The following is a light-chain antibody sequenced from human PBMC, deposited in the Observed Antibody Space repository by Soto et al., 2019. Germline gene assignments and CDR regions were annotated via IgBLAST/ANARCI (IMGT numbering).Light chain of an antibody. CDR2: DAS. CDR1: QSITSY. J-gene: IGKJ5*01. CDR3: QQYDTTPLT. V-gene: IGKV1-5*01. Sequence: DIELTQSASTLSASIGERVTLHCRASQSITSYLDWYQQKPGKAPQILIYDASKLETGVPSRFSGSGSGTEFTLTISSLQPDDFATYYCQQYDTTPLTFGRGTRLEIK.